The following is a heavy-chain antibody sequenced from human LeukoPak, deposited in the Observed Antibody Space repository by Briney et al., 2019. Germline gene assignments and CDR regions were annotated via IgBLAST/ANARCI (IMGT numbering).Heavy chain of an antibody. D-gene: IGHD6-19*01. V-gene: IGHV3-23*01. Sequence: GGSLRLSCAASGFTFSSYAMSWVRQAPGKGLEWVSVISGSGGSTYYADSVKGRFTISRDNSKNTLYLQMNSLRAEDTAVYYCAKKFSSYSSGWPYDYWGQGTLVTVSS. J-gene: IGHJ4*02. CDR2: ISGSGGST. CDR1: GFTFSSYA. CDR3: AKKFSSYSSGWPYDY.